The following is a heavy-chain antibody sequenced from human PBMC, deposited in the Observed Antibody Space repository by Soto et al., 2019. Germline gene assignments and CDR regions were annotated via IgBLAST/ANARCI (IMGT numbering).Heavy chain of an antibody. CDR3: ARAIVGHTTTGCLDP. CDR1: GGTFSRYA. CDR2: IIPIFGTA. Sequence: GASVKVSCKASGGTFSRYAISWVRQAPGQGLEWMGGIIPIFGTANYAQKFQGRVTITADESTSTAYMELSSLRFEDTAVYYCARAIVGHTTTGCLDPWGQRTLVTVSS. J-gene: IGHJ5*02. V-gene: IGHV1-69*13. D-gene: IGHD1-26*01.